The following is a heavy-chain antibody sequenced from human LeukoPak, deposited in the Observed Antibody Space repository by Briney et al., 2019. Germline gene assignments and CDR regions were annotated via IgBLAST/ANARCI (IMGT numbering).Heavy chain of an antibody. D-gene: IGHD5-18*01. CDR3: ASSQWIQLWLGY. CDR1: GGSISNYY. V-gene: IGHV4-59*01. J-gene: IGHJ4*02. CDR2: IYYSGST. Sequence: SKTLSLTCTVSGGSISNYYWSWIRQPPGEGLEWIGYIYYSGSTNYNPSLKSRVTISVDTSKNQFPLKLSSVTAADTAVYYCASSQWIQLWLGYWGQGTLVTVSS.